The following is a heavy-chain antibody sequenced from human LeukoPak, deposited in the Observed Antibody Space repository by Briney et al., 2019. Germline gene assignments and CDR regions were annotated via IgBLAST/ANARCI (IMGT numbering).Heavy chain of an antibody. J-gene: IGHJ4*02. CDR1: GFTFSTYA. CDR3: AKDLSSAWYPYYFDN. Sequence: GRSLRLSCAVSGFTFSTYAMSWVRQAPGEGLEWVSGIGGRGDSKFYADSVKGRFTISRDNSKNTLYLQMHSLRGEDTAIYYCAKDLSSAWYPYYFDNWGQGTLVTVSS. D-gene: IGHD6-19*01. CDR2: IGGRGDSK. V-gene: IGHV3-23*01.